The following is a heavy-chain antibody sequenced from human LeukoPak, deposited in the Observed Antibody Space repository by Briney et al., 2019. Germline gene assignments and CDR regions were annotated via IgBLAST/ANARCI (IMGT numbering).Heavy chain of an antibody. CDR3: ARVMGESYIDY. J-gene: IGHJ4*02. V-gene: IGHV1-18*01. D-gene: IGHD3-10*01. Sequence: ASVKVSSKASGYSFTSVPIIWVRQAPGQGLEWMGWISAYNGNTNYAQKLQGRVTMTTGTSTSTAFMELRSLTSDDTAVYYCARVMGESYIDYWGQGTMVIVSS. CDR1: GYSFTSVP. CDR2: ISAYNGNT.